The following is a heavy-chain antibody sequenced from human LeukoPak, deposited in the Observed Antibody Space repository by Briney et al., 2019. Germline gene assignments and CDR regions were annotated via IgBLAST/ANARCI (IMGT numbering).Heavy chain of an antibody. D-gene: IGHD3-9*01. J-gene: IGHJ4*02. CDR1: GDSISTYY. Sequence: PSETLSLTCTVSGVSGDSISTYYWSWIRQPPGKGLEWIGYIYYSGSTNYNPSLKSRVTISVDTSKNQFSLKLSSVTAADTAVYYCARVPILTGYYTYYFDYWGQGTLVTVSS. CDR2: IYYSGST. CDR3: ARVPILTGYYTYYFDY. V-gene: IGHV4-59*01.